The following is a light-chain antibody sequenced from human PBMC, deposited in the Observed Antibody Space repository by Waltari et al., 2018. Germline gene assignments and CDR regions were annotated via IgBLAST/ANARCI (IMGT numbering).Light chain of an antibody. CDR3: QHGYGTPFT. Sequence: DIQMTQSPSSLSASVADRVTITCQASQGMSNNLAWYQQKPGKVPKLLIDKASTLQSGVPSRFSGSGSGTDFTLTISSLQPEDFATYYCQHGYGTPFTFGPGTKLDIK. J-gene: IGKJ3*01. CDR1: QGMSNN. V-gene: IGKV1-NL1*01. CDR2: KAS.